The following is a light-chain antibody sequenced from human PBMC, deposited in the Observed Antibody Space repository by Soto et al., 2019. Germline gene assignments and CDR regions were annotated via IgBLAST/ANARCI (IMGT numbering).Light chain of an antibody. CDR3: QKYTNVPS. J-gene: IGKJ4*01. CDR1: QGISNY. Sequence: DIQMTQSPSSLSASVGDVVTITFRASQGISNYLAWYQQIPVKVPKLLISAASTLQSGVPSRFSGSGSGTDFTITISSLQPEDVATYYCQKYTNVPSFGGGTKVEIK. V-gene: IGKV1-27*01. CDR2: AAS.